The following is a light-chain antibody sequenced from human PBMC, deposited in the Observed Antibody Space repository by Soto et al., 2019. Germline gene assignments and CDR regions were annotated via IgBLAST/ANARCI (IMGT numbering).Light chain of an antibody. CDR3: SSYPSSSTLV. Sequence: QSALTQPPSVSGSPGQSVTISCTGTSSDVGSYNRVSWYQQPPGTAPKLMIYDVSDRPSGVPDRFSGSKSGNTASLTISGLQAEDEADYYCSSYPSSSTLVFGGGTKLTVL. CDR1: SSDVGSYNR. V-gene: IGLV2-18*02. CDR2: DVS. J-gene: IGLJ2*01.